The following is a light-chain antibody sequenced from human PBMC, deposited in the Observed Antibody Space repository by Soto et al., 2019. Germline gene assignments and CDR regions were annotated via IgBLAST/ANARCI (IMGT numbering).Light chain of an antibody. Sequence: QSALTQPPSVSGSPGQSVTISCTGTSSDVGSYNRVSWYQQPPGTAPKLMIYEVSNRPSGVPDRFSGSKSGNTASLTISGLQAEDEADYYCNSYTSSSRYVVFGGGTKLTVL. CDR2: EVS. V-gene: IGLV2-18*02. J-gene: IGLJ2*01. CDR3: NSYTSSSRYVV. CDR1: SSDVGSYNR.